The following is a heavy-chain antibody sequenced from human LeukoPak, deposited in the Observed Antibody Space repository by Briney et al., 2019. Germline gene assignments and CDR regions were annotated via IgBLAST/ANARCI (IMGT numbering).Heavy chain of an antibody. J-gene: IGHJ6*02. D-gene: IGHD3-3*01. CDR3: TTPTTSTYYDFWSGYYPGGYYYYGMDV. Sequence: PGGSLRLSCAASGFTFSSYAMSWVRQAPGKGLEWVSAISGSGGSTYYADSVKGRFTISRDNSKDTLYLQMNSLKTEDTAVYYCTTPTTSTYYDFWSGYYPGGYYYYGMDVWGQGTTVTVSS. V-gene: IGHV3-23*01. CDR2: ISGSGGST. CDR1: GFTFSSYA.